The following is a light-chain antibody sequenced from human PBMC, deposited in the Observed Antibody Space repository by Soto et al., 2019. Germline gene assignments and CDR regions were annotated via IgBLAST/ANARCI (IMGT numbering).Light chain of an antibody. V-gene: IGKV3-20*01. J-gene: IGKJ4*01. CDR2: GAS. CDR1: QSISASY. Sequence: EIVLTQSPGTLSLSPGERATLSCRASQSISASYLAWYQQKPGQAPRLLIYGASNRATGIPDRFSGSASGTDFALTISRLEPEDFAVYYCQQYGSSPTLTFGGGTKVEIK. CDR3: QQYGSSPTLT.